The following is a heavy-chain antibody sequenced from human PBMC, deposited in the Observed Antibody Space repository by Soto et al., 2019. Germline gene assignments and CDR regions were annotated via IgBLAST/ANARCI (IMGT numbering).Heavy chain of an antibody. CDR2: INHSGST. J-gene: IGHJ5*02. CDR3: ARGFGNFWSGYFWSCWFHP. CDR1: GGSFSGYY. Sequence: PWGTLSLTCAVYGGSFSGYYWSWIRQPPGKGLEWIGEINHSGSTNYNPSLKSRVTISVDTSKNQFSLKLSSVTAADTAVYYCARGFGNFWSGYFWSCWFHPCGQGTVFTVSA. D-gene: IGHD3-3*01. V-gene: IGHV4-34*01.